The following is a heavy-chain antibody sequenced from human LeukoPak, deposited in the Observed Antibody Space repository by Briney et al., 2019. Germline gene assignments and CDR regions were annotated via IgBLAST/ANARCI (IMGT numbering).Heavy chain of an antibody. CDR3: ARDSTSSFDY. J-gene: IGHJ4*02. D-gene: IGHD2-2*01. Sequence: GASVKVSCKVSGYTLTELSMHWVRQAPGKGLEWMGGFDPEDGETIYAQKFQGRVTMTRDTSTSTVYMELSSLRSEDTAVYYCARDSTSSFDYWGQGTLVTVSS. CDR2: FDPEDGET. V-gene: IGHV1-24*01. CDR1: GYTLTELS.